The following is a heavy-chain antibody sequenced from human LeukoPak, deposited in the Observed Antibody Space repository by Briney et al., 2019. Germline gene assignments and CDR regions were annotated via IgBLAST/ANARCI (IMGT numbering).Heavy chain of an antibody. CDR3: ARLSALVGSGSYSFDY. V-gene: IGHV4-31*03. D-gene: IGHD3-10*01. CDR1: GGSLSSGGYY. Sequence: PSETLSLTCTVSGGSLSSGGYYWSWVRQHPGKGLEWIGYIYYSGSTYYNPSLKSRVTISVDTSKNQFSLKLSSVTAADTAVYYCARLSALVGSGSYSFDYWGQGTLVTVSS. J-gene: IGHJ4*02. CDR2: IYYSGST.